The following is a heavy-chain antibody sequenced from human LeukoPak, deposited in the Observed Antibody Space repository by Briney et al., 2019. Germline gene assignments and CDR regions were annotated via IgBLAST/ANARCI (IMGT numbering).Heavy chain of an antibody. V-gene: IGHV5-51*01. CDR1: GYIFTSYW. CDR3: ASSPGRVGWSNLDY. D-gene: IGHD6-19*01. Sequence: GAALKISCKGSGYIFTSYWIGLVRQLPGKGLELMGIIYPGDSDNRYSPSFQGQVTISADKSISTAYVQWSSLKPSDTAMYYCASSPGRVGWSNLDYWGQGTLVTVSS. J-gene: IGHJ4*02. CDR2: IYPGDSDN.